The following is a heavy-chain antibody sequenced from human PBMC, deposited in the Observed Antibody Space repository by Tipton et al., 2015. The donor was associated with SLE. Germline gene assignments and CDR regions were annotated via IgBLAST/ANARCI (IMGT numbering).Heavy chain of an antibody. D-gene: IGHD2-2*01. Sequence: SLRLSCAASGFTFSSYGMHWVRQAPGKGLEWVAFIRYDGSNKYYADSVKGRFTISRDNSKNTLYLQMNSLRAEDTAVYYCARTRYCSSTSCPGAFDIWGQGTMVTVSS. CDR3: ARTRYCSSTSCPGAFDI. J-gene: IGHJ3*02. V-gene: IGHV3-33*01. CDR2: IRYDGSNK. CDR1: GFTFSSYG.